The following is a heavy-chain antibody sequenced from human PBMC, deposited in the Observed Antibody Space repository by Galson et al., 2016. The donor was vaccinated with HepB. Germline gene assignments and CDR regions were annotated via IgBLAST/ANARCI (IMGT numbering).Heavy chain of an antibody. CDR2: ISDRSDDT. J-gene: IGHJ2*01. CDR3: AKDQGVSESGWYFDL. Sequence: SLRLSCAASGFNFSSHAMHWVRQAPGKGLEWVSGISDRSDDTDYADSVKGRFTISRDNHKNTLYLQMNSLRAEDTAVYYCAKDQGVSESGWYFDLWGRGTLVTVSS. V-gene: IGHV3-23*01. D-gene: IGHD3-10*01. CDR1: GFNFSSHA.